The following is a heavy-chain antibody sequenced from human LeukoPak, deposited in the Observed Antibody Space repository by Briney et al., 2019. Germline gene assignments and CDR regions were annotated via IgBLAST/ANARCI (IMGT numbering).Heavy chain of an antibody. CDR1: GFTFSSYA. CDR3: AKNYWDRSPFDY. J-gene: IGHJ4*02. Sequence: PGGSLRLSCAASGFTFSSYAMHWVRQAPGKGLEWVAVISYDGSNKYCADSVKGRFTISRDNSKNTLYLQMNSLRAEDTAVYYCAKNYWDRSPFDYWGQGTLVTVSS. CDR2: ISYDGSNK. V-gene: IGHV3-30*04. D-gene: IGHD1-7*01.